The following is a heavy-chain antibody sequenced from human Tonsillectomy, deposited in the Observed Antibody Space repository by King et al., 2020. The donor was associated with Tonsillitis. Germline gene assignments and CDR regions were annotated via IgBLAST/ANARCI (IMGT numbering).Heavy chain of an antibody. V-gene: IGHV3-64D*06. CDR2: ISSNGGST. J-gene: IGHJ4*02. CDR3: LKDALL. CDR1: GFTFSSYA. Sequence: VQLVESGGGLVQPGGSLRLSCSASGFTFSSYAVFWVRQTPEKGLEYVSGISSNGGSTYYADSVKGRFTISRDNSNNTLYLQMSSLRVEDTAVYYCLKDALLWGQGTLVTVSS. D-gene: IGHD3-10*01.